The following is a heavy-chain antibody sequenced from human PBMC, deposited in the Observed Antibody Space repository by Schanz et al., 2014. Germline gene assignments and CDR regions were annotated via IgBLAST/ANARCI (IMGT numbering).Heavy chain of an antibody. CDR3: ARGGATRFDY. Sequence: VQLVESGGGVVQPGRSLRLSCAASGFSFSTYAMHWVRQAPGKGLEWVAVISYGGSDKYYTDSVKGHFTISRDNSKNTLYLQMNSLRDEDTAVYYCARGGATRFDYWGQGTLVTVSS. CDR2: ISYGGSDK. D-gene: IGHD1-26*01. CDR1: GFSFSTYA. V-gene: IGHV3-30*04. J-gene: IGHJ4*02.